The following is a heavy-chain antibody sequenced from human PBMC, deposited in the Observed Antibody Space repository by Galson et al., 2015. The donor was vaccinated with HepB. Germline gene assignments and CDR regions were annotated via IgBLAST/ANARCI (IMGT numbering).Heavy chain of an antibody. CDR2: IYYSGST. Sequence: TLSLTCTAPGGSITSAGYYWSWIRQHPGKGLEWIGYIYYSGSTYYNPSLKSRLTLSVETSKKQFSLILTSVTAADTAIYYCARYHYGSGSYAYYFDYWGQGTLVTVSS. CDR1: GGSITSAGYY. CDR3: ARYHYGSGSYAYYFDY. J-gene: IGHJ4*02. D-gene: IGHD3-10*01. V-gene: IGHV4-31*03.